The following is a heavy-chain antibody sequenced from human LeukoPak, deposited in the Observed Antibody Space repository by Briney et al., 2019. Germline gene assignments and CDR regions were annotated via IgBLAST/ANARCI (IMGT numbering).Heavy chain of an antibody. V-gene: IGHV4-34*01. Sequence: SETLSLTCAVYGGSFSGYYWSWIRQPPGKGLEWIGEINHSGSTNYNPSLKSRVTMSVDTSKNQFSLKLSSVTAADTAVYYCASASDSSGYLDSNNLYFDYWGQGTLVTVSS. CDR1: GGSFSGYY. CDR2: INHSGST. CDR3: ASASDSSGYLDSNNLYFDY. D-gene: IGHD3-22*01. J-gene: IGHJ4*02.